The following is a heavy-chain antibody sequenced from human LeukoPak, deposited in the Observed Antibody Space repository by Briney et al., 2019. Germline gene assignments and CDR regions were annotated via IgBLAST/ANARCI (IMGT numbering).Heavy chain of an antibody. D-gene: IGHD6-19*01. CDR1: GFTFSSYG. V-gene: IGHV3-30*02. CDR2: IRYDGSNK. CDR3: ARDRVEQWGCFYYYMDV. Sequence: PGGSLRLSCAASGFTFSSYGMHWVRQAPGKGLEWVAFIRYDGSNKYHADSVKGRFTISRDNSKNTLYLQMNSLRAEDTAVYYCARDRVEQWGCFYYYMDVWGKGTTVTVSS. J-gene: IGHJ6*03.